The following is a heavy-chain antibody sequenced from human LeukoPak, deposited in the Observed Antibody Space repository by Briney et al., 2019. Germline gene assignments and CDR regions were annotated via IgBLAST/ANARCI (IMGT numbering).Heavy chain of an antibody. CDR3: AREGVYYYGMDV. CDR2: MNPNSGNT. Sequence: GASVKVSCKASGYTFTSYDINGVRQATGQGLEWMGWMNPNSGNTGYAQKFQGRVTMTRNTSISTAYMELSSLRSEDTAVYYCAREGVYYYGMDVWGQGTTVTVSS. CDR1: GYTFTSYD. J-gene: IGHJ6*02. V-gene: IGHV1-8*01. D-gene: IGHD2-8*01.